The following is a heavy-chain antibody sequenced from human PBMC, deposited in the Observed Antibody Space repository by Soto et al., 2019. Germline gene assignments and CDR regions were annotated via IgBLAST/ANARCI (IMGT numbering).Heavy chain of an antibody. CDR1: GFTFTKYA. CDR3: ARDQCSGGSCYFPY. V-gene: IGHV3-30-3*01. Sequence: QVELIESGGGVVQPGGSLKLSCAASGFTFTKYAMNWVRQAPGKGLEWVAVISFDETKRYYADSVNGRFTISRDNSKNTLYLQMNSLRAEDTALYYCARDQCSGGSCYFPYWGQGTLVTVSS. CDR2: ISFDETKR. D-gene: IGHD2-15*01. J-gene: IGHJ4*02.